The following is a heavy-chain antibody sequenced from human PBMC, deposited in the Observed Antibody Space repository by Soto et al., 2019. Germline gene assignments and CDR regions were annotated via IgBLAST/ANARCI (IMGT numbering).Heavy chain of an antibody. V-gene: IGHV3-15*01. D-gene: IGHD3-22*01. Sequence: GGSLRLSCAASGFTFSNAWMSWVRQAPGKGLEWVGRIKSKTDGGTTDYAAPVKGRFTISRDDSKNTLYLQMNSLKTEDTAVYYCTTDLPYDSSGYYSDAFDIWGQGTMVTVSS. CDR1: GFTFSNAW. J-gene: IGHJ3*02. CDR2: IKSKTDGGTT. CDR3: TTDLPYDSSGYYSDAFDI.